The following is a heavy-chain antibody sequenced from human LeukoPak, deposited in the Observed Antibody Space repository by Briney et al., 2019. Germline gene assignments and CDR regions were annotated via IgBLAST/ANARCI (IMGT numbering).Heavy chain of an antibody. V-gene: IGHV1-8*01. CDR3: ARGYYYYGLDV. CDR1: GYTFTTYD. CDR2: MSPSSGNR. J-gene: IGHJ6*02. Sequence: ASVKVSRKASGYTFTTYDINWVRQAPGQGLEWMGWMSPSSGNRGYAQKFQGRVTMTRDTSVSTAYMELSSLRSDDTAVYHCARGYYYYGLDVWGQGTTVTVSS.